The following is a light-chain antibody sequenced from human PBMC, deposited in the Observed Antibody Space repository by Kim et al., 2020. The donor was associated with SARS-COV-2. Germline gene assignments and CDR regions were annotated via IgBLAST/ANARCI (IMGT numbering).Light chain of an antibody. CDR1: QSVSSY. Sequence: PGERATLSGRASQSVSSYLAWYQQKPGQAPRLLIYDASNRATGIPARFSGSGSGTDFTLTISSLEPEDFAVYYCQQRSNWPTKITFGQGTRLEIK. CDR3: QQRSNWPTKIT. V-gene: IGKV3-11*01. J-gene: IGKJ5*01. CDR2: DAS.